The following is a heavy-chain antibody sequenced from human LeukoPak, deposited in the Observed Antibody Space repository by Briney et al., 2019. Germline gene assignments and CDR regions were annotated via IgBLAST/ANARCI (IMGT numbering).Heavy chain of an antibody. J-gene: IGHJ4*02. V-gene: IGHV3-23*01. CDR3: ARGAPGAFDY. Sequence: GGSLRLSCAVSGFIFSSYAMSWVRQAPGKGLEWVSGMRGSGDSTYYADSVKGRFTFSRSNSKNTLYLQMDSLRAEDSAMYYCARGAPGAFDYWGLGTLVTVSS. CDR2: MRGSGDST. D-gene: IGHD4/OR15-4a*01. CDR1: GFIFSSYA.